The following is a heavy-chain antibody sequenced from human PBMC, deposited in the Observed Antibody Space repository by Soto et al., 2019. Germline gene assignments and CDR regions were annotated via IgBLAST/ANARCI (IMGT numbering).Heavy chain of an antibody. V-gene: IGHV1-69*12. D-gene: IGHD1-26*01. CDR3: ARDPRPYRGSYRGSWFDP. CDR2: IIPIFGTA. Sequence: QVQLVQSGAEVKKPGSSVKVSCKASGGTFSSYAISWVRQAPGQGLEWMGGIIPIFGTANYAQKFQGRVTITADESTSTAYMGLSSRRSEDTAVYYCARDPRPYRGSYRGSWFDPWGQGTLVTVSS. CDR1: GGTFSSYA. J-gene: IGHJ5*02.